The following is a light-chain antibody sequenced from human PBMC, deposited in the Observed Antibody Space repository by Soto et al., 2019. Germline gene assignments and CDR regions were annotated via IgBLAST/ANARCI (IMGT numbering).Light chain of an antibody. V-gene: IGKV3-20*01. CDR3: QQYGSSPWT. CDR2: VAS. Sequence: EIVLTQSPGTRSLSPGERATLSCGVSQSVSSSYLAWYQQKPGQAPRLLXYVASSRATGIPDRFSGSGSGTDFSLTISRLEPEDFAVYYCQQYGSSPWTFGQGTKVDIK. J-gene: IGKJ1*01. CDR1: QSVSSSY.